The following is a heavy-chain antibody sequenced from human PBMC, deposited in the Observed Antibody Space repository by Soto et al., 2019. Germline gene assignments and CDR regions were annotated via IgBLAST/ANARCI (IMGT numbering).Heavy chain of an antibody. Sequence: SVKVSCKASGGTFSSYAISWVRQAPGQGLEWMGGIIPIFGTANYAQKFQGRVTITADESTSTAYMELSGLRSEDTAVYYCARSSSLWFGELRGAFDIWGQGTMVTVSS. CDR3: ARSSSLWFGELRGAFDI. J-gene: IGHJ3*02. CDR1: GGTFSSYA. V-gene: IGHV1-69*13. D-gene: IGHD3-10*01. CDR2: IIPIFGTA.